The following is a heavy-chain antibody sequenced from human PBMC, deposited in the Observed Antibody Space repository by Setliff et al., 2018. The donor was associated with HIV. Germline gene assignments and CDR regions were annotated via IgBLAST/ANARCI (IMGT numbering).Heavy chain of an antibody. D-gene: IGHD2-15*01. Sequence: PSETLSLTCSVSGAFITSSDYWGWIRQPPGKGLEWIGSLHYSWRTYYTPSLRSRATISFDTSKNQFSLNLTSVPAADTAVYYCARAPFRGGSFGWFDPWGQGTLVTVSS. CDR3: ARAPFRGGSFGWFDP. CDR1: GAFITSSDY. J-gene: IGHJ5*02. CDR2: LHYSWRT. V-gene: IGHV4-39*07.